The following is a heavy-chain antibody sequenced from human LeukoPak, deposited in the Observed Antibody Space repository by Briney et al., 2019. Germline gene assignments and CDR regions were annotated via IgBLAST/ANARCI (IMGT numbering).Heavy chain of an antibody. J-gene: IGHJ5*02. V-gene: IGHV3-23*01. CDR1: GLTFSNSA. D-gene: IGHD4-17*01. Sequence: PGESLRLSCAASGLTFSNSAMGWVRQAPGKGPEWVSTTTPTGVSTYYAASVKGRFTISRDNPKNSLYLQMNSLRAEDTAVYYCAKDPYGDYGWFDPWGQGTLVTVSS. CDR2: TTPTGVST. CDR3: AKDPYGDYGWFDP.